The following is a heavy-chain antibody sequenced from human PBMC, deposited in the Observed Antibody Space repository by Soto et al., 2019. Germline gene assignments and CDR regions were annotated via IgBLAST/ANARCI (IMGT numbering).Heavy chain of an antibody. D-gene: IGHD2-21*02. CDR2: ISYDGSNK. CDR3: ARGGGNSFDY. V-gene: IGHV3-30-3*01. Sequence: ESGGGVVQPGRSLRLSCAASGFTFSSYAMHWVRQAPGKGLEWVAVISYDGSNKYYADSVKGRFTISRDNSKNTLYLQMNSLRAEDTAVYYCARGGGNSFDYWGQGTLVTVSS. CDR1: GFTFSSYA. J-gene: IGHJ4*02.